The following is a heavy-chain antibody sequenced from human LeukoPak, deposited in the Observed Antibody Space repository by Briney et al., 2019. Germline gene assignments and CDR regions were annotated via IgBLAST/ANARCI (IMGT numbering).Heavy chain of an antibody. Sequence: ASVKVSCKASGYTFTGYYMHWVRQAPGQGLEWMGWINPNSGGTNYAQKFQGRVTMTRDTSISTAYMELSRPRSDDTAVYYCAREDGSGSYYPRFDYWGQGTLVTVSS. J-gene: IGHJ4*02. CDR1: GYTFTGYY. D-gene: IGHD3-10*01. CDR2: INPNSGGT. V-gene: IGHV1-2*02. CDR3: AREDGSGSYYPRFDY.